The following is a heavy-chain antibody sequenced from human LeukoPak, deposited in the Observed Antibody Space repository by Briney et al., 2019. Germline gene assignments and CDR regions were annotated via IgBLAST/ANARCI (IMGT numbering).Heavy chain of an antibody. CDR2: IYHSGST. V-gene: IGHV4-30-2*01. CDR1: GGSISSGGYY. CDR3: ARDCSSTSCYIH. D-gene: IGHD2-2*02. Sequence: PSETLSLTCTVSGGSISSGGYYWSWIRQPPGKGLEWIGYIYHSGSTYYNPSLKSRVTISVDRSKNQFSLKLSSVTAADTAVYYCARDCSSTSCYIHWGQGTLVTVSS. J-gene: IGHJ4*02.